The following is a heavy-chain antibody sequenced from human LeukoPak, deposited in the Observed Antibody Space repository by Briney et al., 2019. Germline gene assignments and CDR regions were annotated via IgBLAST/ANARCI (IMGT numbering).Heavy chain of an antibody. D-gene: IGHD3-10*01. CDR3: ARHMGSNWFDP. CDR2: IYYSGIT. CDR1: GVSISSISYY. J-gene: IGHJ5*02. Sequence: KPSETLSLTCTVSGVSISSISYYWGWIRQPPGKGLEWIGSIYYSGITYYNPSLKSRVTISVDKSKNQFSLKLSSVTAADTAVYYCARHMGSNWFDPWGQGTLVTVSS. V-gene: IGHV4-39*01.